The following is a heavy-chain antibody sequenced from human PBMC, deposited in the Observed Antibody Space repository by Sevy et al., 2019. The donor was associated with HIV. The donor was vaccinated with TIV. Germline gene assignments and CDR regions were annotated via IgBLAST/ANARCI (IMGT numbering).Heavy chain of an antibody. CDR3: ARESGWKAARQYYFDY. J-gene: IGHJ4*02. CDR2: ISAYNGIT. D-gene: IGHD6-6*01. Sequence: ASLKVSCKASGYTFTSYGISWVRRAPGQGLEWMGWISAYNGITNYAQKLQGRVTMTTDTSTSTAYMELRSLRSDDTAVYYCARESGWKAARQYYFDYWGQGTLVTVSS. V-gene: IGHV1-18*04. CDR1: GYTFTSYG.